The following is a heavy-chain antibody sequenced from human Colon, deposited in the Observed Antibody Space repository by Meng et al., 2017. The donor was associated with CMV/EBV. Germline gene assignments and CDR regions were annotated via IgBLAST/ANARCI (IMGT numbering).Heavy chain of an antibody. CDR3: ARGQLWLDS. Sequence: GGSLRLSCAVSGFSFSEHWMTWVRQAPGKGLEWVANIKQDGSETSYVDSVKGRFTISRDNAKNSLYLQMNNLRAEDTAVYYCARGQLWLDSWGQGTLVTVSS. V-gene: IGHV3-7*04. CDR2: IKQDGSET. CDR1: GFSFSEHW. J-gene: IGHJ5*01. D-gene: IGHD3-10*01.